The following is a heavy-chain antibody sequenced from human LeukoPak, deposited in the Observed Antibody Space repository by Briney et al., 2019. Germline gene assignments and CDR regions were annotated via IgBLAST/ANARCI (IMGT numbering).Heavy chain of an antibody. V-gene: IGHV4-59*08. J-gene: IGHJ4*02. D-gene: IGHD5-24*01. Sequence: PSETLSLTCAVSGGSISSYYWSWIRQPPGKGLEWIGYIYYSGSTNYNPSLKSRVTISVDTSKNQFSLKLSSVTAADTAVYYCARAGRDGYTFDYWGQGTLVTVSS. CDR1: GGSISSYY. CDR3: ARAGRDGYTFDY. CDR2: IYYSGST.